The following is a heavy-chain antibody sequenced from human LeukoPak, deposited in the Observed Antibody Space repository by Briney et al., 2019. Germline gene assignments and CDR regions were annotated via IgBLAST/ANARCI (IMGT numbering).Heavy chain of an antibody. V-gene: IGHV4-39*01. CDR2: IYYSGST. CDR3: ASPTTMTTAIEY. CDR1: GXSISSSSYY. J-gene: IGHJ4*02. D-gene: IGHD4-17*01. Sequence: SETLSLTCTVSGXSISSSSYYWGWIRQPPGKGLEWIGSIYYSGSTYYNPSLKSRVTISVDTSKNQFSLKLGSVTAADTAVYYCASPTTMTTAIEYWGQGTLVTVSS.